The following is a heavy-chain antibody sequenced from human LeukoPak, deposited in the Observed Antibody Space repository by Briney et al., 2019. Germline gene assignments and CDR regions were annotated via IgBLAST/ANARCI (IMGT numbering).Heavy chain of an antibody. CDR1: GFTFRAYW. J-gene: IGHJ4*02. Sequence: GGSLRLSCAASGFTFRAYWMSWVRQAPGKGLEWVANINQDGNEEDYVDSVKGRFTISRDNGRNSVYLQMNTLRAEDTAVYFCARLRYTYGKNFDYWGQGALVTVSS. CDR3: ARLRYTYGKNFDY. CDR2: INQDGNEE. V-gene: IGHV3-7*01. D-gene: IGHD5-18*01.